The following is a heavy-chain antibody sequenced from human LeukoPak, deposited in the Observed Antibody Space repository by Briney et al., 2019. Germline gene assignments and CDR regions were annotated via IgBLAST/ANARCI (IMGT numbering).Heavy chain of an antibody. D-gene: IGHD3-10*01. J-gene: IGHJ4*02. V-gene: IGHV1-18*01. CDR1: GYTFISYG. Sequence: ASVKVSCKASGYTFISYGISWVRQAPEQGLEWRGWISAYNGNTNYAQKLQGRVTMTTDTSTSTAYMELRSLRSDDTAVYYCARDRITYSGGPLDYWGQGTLVTVSS. CDR2: ISAYNGNT. CDR3: ARDRITYSGGPLDY.